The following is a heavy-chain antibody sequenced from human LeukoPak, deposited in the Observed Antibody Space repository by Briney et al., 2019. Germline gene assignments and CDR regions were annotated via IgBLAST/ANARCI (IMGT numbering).Heavy chain of an antibody. CDR1: GFTFAGYA. D-gene: IGHD5-18*01. V-gene: IGHV3-23*01. CDR2: ISGSGGSI. CDR3: AKDRGREGYTYGYDY. J-gene: IGHJ4*02. Sequence: WGSLSLSCAASGFTFAGYAMSWVRQAPGKGLEWVSAISGSGGSIYYVDSVKARFTISRDTSKNTLYLQMSSLRAEDTAVYYCAKDRGREGYTYGYDYWGQGTLVTVSS.